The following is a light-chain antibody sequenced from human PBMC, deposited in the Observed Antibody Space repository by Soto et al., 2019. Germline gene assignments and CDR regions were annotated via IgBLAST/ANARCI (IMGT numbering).Light chain of an antibody. CDR1: QDISNY. CDR2: DAS. J-gene: IGKJ2*01. CDR3: QQYDNLPGYT. Sequence: DIQMTQSPSSLSASVGDRVTITCQASQDISNYLNWYQQKPGKAPKLLIYDASNLETGGPSRFSGSGSWTDFTFTISSLQPEDIATYYCQQYDNLPGYTFGQGTKLEIK. V-gene: IGKV1-33*01.